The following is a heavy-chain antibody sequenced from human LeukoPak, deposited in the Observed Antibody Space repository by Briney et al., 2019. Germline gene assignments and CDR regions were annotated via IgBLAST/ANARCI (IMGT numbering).Heavy chain of an antibody. V-gene: IGHV1-69*05. CDR3: ARDSMGSNYNYYYYMDV. Sequence: SVKVSCKASGGTFSSYAISWVRQAPGQGLEWMGAIIPIFGTANYAQKFQGRVTITTDESTSTAYMELSSLRSEDTAVYYCARDSMGSNYNYYYYMDVWGKGTTVTVSS. CDR1: GGTFSSYA. D-gene: IGHD4-11*01. J-gene: IGHJ6*03. CDR2: IIPIFGTA.